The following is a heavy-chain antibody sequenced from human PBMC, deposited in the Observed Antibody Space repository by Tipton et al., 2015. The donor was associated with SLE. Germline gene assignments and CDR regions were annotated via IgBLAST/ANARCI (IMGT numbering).Heavy chain of an antibody. J-gene: IGHJ1*01. CDR3: ARGFLYGGFQV. V-gene: IGHV4-4*02. Sequence: TLSLTCTVSGGSISSSIWWTWVRQPPGKGLEWIGEISHSGDTYYKPSLKSRVTISVDTSKNQISLQLTSVTPEDTAVYYCARGFLYGGFQVWGQGTLVTVSS. CDR2: ISHSGDT. D-gene: IGHD4-23*01. CDR1: GGSISSSIW.